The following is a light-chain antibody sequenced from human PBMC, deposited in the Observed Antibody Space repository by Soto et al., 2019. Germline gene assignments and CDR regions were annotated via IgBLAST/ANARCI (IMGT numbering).Light chain of an antibody. V-gene: IGLV2-14*01. CDR3: NSRGGSRPYYV. Sequence: QSALTQPASVSGSPGQSITISCTGTSSDIGAYNSVSWYQQYPGRAPKLMLYEVSNRPSGVSARFSAYKSGNTASLTISGLQAEDEADYYCNSRGGSRPYYVFGTGTKVTVL. CDR2: EVS. CDR1: SSDIGAYNS. J-gene: IGLJ1*01.